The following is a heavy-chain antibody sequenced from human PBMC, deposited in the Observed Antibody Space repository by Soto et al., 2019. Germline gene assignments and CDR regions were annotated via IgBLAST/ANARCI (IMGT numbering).Heavy chain of an antibody. V-gene: IGHV3-21*01. CDR2: ISSSSSYI. CDR3: ARDTTGTTKDSAFDI. CDR1: GFTFSSYS. Sequence: GGSLRLSCAASGFTFSSYSMNWVRQAPGKGLEWVSSISSSSSYIYYADSVKGRFTISRDNAKNSLYLQMNSLRAEDTAVYYCARDTTGTTKDSAFDIWGQGTMVTVSS. J-gene: IGHJ3*02. D-gene: IGHD1-1*01.